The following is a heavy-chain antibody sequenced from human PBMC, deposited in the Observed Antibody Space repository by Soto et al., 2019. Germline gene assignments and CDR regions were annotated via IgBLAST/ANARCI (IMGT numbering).Heavy chain of an antibody. CDR3: AHRVLRMVFGLVTTTAIYFDF. Sequence: QITLKESGPTVVKPTETLTLTCTFSGFSLTTSGVGVGWVRQSPGKAPEWLALIYWDDDKRYSTSLKSRLTINKDTSKNQVVLTMANVDPADTATYYCAHRVLRMVFGLVTTTAIYFDFWGQGTPVVVSS. V-gene: IGHV2-5*02. D-gene: IGHD3-3*01. J-gene: IGHJ4*02. CDR1: GFSLTTSGVG. CDR2: IYWDDDK.